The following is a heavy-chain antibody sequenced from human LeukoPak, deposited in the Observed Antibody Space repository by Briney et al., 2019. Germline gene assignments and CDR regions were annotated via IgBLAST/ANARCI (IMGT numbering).Heavy chain of an antibody. Sequence: GGSLRLSCVASGFTFSSYGMHWVRQAPGKGLEWVAFIWYDGSNKYYADSVKGRFTISRNNSKNTPYLQMNSLRAEDTALYYCAKSYSYGYDYWGQGTLVTVSS. V-gene: IGHV3-30*02. CDR2: IWYDGSNK. J-gene: IGHJ4*02. D-gene: IGHD5-18*01. CDR3: AKSYSYGYDY. CDR1: GFTFSSYG.